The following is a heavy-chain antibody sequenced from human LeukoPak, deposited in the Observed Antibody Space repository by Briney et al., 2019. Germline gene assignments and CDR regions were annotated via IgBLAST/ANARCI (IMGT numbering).Heavy chain of an antibody. CDR3: ARVPYYYDSSGYPFDY. V-gene: IGHV6-1*01. CDR1: GDSVSSNSAA. CDR2: TYYRSKWYN. Sequence: SQTLSLTCAISGDSVSSNSAAWNWIRQSPSRGLEWLGRTYYRSKWYNDYAVSVKSRITINPDTSKNQFSLKLSSVTAADTAVYYCARVPYYYDSSGYPFDYWGQGTLVTVSS. J-gene: IGHJ4*02. D-gene: IGHD3-22*01.